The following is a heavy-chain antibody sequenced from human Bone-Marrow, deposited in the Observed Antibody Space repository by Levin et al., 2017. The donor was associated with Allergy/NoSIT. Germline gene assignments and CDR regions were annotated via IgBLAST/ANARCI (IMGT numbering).Heavy chain of an antibody. CDR3: ARDAQTSPTRNYGMDV. V-gene: IGHV4-59*01. Sequence: SETLSLTCTVSGDSISRYYWSWIRQPQGKGLEWIGYIYYSGSTNYNPSLKSRVTISVDTSKNQFSLELNFVTAADTAVYYCARDAQTSPTRNYGMDVWGQGTTVTVSS. J-gene: IGHJ6*02. CDR2: IYYSGST. CDR1: GDSISRYY.